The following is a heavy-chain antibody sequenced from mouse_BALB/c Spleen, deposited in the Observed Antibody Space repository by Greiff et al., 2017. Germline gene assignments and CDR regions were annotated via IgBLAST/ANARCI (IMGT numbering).Heavy chain of an antibody. CDR1: GFTFSSYT. D-gene: IGHD4-1*01. J-gene: IGHJ2*01. Sequence: EVQGVESGGGLVQPGGSLKLSCAASGFTFSSYTMSWVRQTPEKRLEWVAYISNGGGSTYYPDTVKGRFTISRDNAKNTLYLQMSSLKSEDTAMYYCARQRGELGRYFDYWGQGTTLTVSS. V-gene: IGHV5-12-2*01. CDR3: ARQRGELGRYFDY. CDR2: ISNGGGST.